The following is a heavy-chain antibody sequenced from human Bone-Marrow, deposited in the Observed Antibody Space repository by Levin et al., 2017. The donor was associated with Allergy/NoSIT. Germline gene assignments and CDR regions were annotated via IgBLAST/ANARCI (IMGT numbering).Heavy chain of an antibody. D-gene: IGHD6-19*01. J-gene: IGHJ4*02. CDR3: ARGARRGWYFGRYYFDY. CDR2: IYYSGST. CDR1: GGSISSSSYY. V-gene: IGHV4-39*07. Sequence: SETLSLTCTVSGGSISSSSYYWGWIRQPPGKGLEWIGSIYYSGSTYYNPSLKSRVTISVDTSKNQFSLKLSSVTAADTAVYYCARGARRGWYFGRYYFDYWGQGTLVTVSS.